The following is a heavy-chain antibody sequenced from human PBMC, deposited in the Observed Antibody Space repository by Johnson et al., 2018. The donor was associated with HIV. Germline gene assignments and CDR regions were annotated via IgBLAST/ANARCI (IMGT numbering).Heavy chain of an antibody. CDR2: ITSKTDGGTT. Sequence: VQLVESGGGLVKPGGSLRLSCAASGFTFSNAWMSWVRQAPGKGLEWVGRITSKTDGGTTDYAAPVKGRFTISRDDSKNTLYLQMNSLRAEDTALYYCAREGGIVAAQGDAFDIWGQGTMVTVSS. J-gene: IGHJ3*02. D-gene: IGHD1-26*01. CDR3: AREGGIVAAQGDAFDI. CDR1: GFTFSNAW. V-gene: IGHV3-15*01.